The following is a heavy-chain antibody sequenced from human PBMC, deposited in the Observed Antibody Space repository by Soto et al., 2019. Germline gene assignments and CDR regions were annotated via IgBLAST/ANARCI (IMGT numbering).Heavy chain of an antibody. CDR2: IYYSGST. J-gene: IGHJ5*02. CDR1: GGSISDSSYY. V-gene: IGHV4-39*01. CDR3: ARHPAEYSSSSRGNWFDP. D-gene: IGHD6-6*01. Sequence: SETLSLTCTVSGGSISDSSYYWGWIRQPPGKGLDWIGSIYYSGSTYYNPSLKSRVIMSVDTSKNQFSLKLTSVTAADTAVYYCARHPAEYSSSSRGNWFDPWGQGTLVTVSS.